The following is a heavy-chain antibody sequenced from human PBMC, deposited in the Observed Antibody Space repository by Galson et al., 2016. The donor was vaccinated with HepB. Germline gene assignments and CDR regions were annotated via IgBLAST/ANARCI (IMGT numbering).Heavy chain of an antibody. V-gene: IGHV3-23*01. CDR1: GFRFSTYA. CDR3: AKGSYYGSAYLYGLDV. D-gene: IGHD3-10*01. Sequence: SLRLSCAASGFRFSTYAMTWVRQAPGKGLEWVSGITGTPFATYYADSVRGRFTISRDNSNHMLYLHMNSLRAEDTAVYYCAKGSYYGSAYLYGLDVWGQGTTVTVSS. J-gene: IGHJ6*02. CDR2: ITGTPFAT.